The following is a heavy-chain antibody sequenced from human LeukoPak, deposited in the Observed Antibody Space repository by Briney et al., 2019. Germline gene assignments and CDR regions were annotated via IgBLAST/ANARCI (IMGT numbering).Heavy chain of an antibody. J-gene: IGHJ6*02. CDR2: IHADGGRT. D-gene: IGHD3-3*01. CDR1: GFAFADYA. V-gene: IGHV3-43*02. Sequence: GGSLRLSYAASGFAFADYAMHWVRQIPGKGLECVAHIHADGGRTFYADSVKGRFTVSRDNGKNSLFLQMDSLTSDDTALYYCSTWAFYHDLDVWGQGATVIVSS. CDR3: STWAFYHDLDV.